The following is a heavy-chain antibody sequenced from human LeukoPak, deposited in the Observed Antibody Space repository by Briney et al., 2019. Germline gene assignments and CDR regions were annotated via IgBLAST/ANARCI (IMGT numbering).Heavy chain of an antibody. D-gene: IGHD3-10*01. CDR2: IIPIFGTA. V-gene: IGHV1-69*01. J-gene: IGHJ5*02. Sequence: SVKVSCKASGGTFSSYAISWVRQAPGQGLEWMGGIIPIFGTANYAQKFQGRVTITADESTSTAYMELSSLRSEDTAVYYCARGGSTSYREFLCNWFDPWDQGTLVTVSS. CDR1: GGTFSSYA. CDR3: ARGGSTSYREFLCNWFDP.